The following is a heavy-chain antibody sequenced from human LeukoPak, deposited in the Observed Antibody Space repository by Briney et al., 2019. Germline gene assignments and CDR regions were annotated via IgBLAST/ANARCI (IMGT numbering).Heavy chain of an antibody. CDR2: ISGSGGST. Sequence: AGGSLRLSCAASGFTFSSYAMSWVRQAPGKGLEWVSAISGSGGSTYYADSVKGRFTIPRDNSKNALYLQMNSLRAEDTAVYYCALLWFGELLPDYWGQGTLVTVSS. J-gene: IGHJ4*02. V-gene: IGHV3-23*01. D-gene: IGHD3-10*01. CDR3: ALLWFGELLPDY. CDR1: GFTFSSYA.